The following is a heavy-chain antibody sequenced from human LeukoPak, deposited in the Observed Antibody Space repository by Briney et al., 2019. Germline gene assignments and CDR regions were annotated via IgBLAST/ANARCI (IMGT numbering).Heavy chain of an antibody. D-gene: IGHD3-10*01. J-gene: IGHJ4*02. CDR2: ISWNSGSI. CDR1: GFTFDDYA. CDR3: AKGSSLLQRSTYDY. V-gene: IGHV3-9*03. Sequence: GRSLRLSCAASGFTFDDYAMHWVRQAPGKGLEWVSGISWNSGSIGYADSVKGRFTISRDNAKNSLYLQMNSLRAEDMALYYCAKGSSLLQRSTYDYWGQGTLVTVSS.